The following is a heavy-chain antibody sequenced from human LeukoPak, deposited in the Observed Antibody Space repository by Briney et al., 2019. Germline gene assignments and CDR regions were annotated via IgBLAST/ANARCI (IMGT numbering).Heavy chain of an antibody. D-gene: IGHD6-13*01. CDR3: ARDRYSSSWTIGY. CDR1: GGTFSSYA. CDR2: IIPILGIA. J-gene: IGHJ4*02. Sequence: SVKVSCKASGGTFSSYAISWVRQAPGQGLEWMGRIIPILGIANYAQKFQGRVTITADKSTSTAYMELSSLRSEDTAVYYCARDRYSSSWTIGYWGQGTLVTVSS. V-gene: IGHV1-69*04.